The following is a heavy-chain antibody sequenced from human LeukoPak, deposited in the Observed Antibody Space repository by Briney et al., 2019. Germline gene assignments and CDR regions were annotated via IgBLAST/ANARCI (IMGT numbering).Heavy chain of an antibody. V-gene: IGHV3-30*18. CDR3: AKGNCVKGSTSCYVSIDY. J-gene: IGHJ4*02. CDR1: GCTFKNYG. Sequence: GGSLRLSCEASGCTFKNYGMAWVRQAPGKGLEWVAVISYDGSNKYYADSVKGRFTISRDNSKNTLYLQMNSLRAEDTAVYYCAKGNCVKGSTSCYVSIDYWGQGTLVTVSS. D-gene: IGHD2-2*01. CDR2: ISYDGSNK.